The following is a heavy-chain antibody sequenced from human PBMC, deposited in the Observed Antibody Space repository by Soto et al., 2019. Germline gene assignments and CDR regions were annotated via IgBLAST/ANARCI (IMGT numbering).Heavy chain of an antibody. J-gene: IGHJ6*02. CDR2: INAGNGNT. V-gene: IGHV1-3*01. Sequence: EASVKVSCKASGYTFTSYALHWVRQAPGQRLEWMGWINAGNGNTKYSQKFQGRVTITRDTSASTAYMELSSLRSEDTAVYYCARALWFSTLGYYGMDVWGQGTTVTVSS. D-gene: IGHD3-10*01. CDR1: GYTFTSYA. CDR3: ARALWFSTLGYYGMDV.